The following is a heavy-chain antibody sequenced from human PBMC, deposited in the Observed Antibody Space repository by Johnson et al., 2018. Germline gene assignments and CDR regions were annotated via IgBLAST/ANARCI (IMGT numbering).Heavy chain of an antibody. J-gene: IGHJ3*02. V-gene: IGHV3-30-3*01. CDR2: ISYDGGNK. CDR3: AREDGDEAFDI. CDR1: GFTFSNYA. Sequence: QVQLVQSGGGVVQXGRSLRLSCAAYGFTFSNYAMNWVRQAPGKGLEWVAVISYDGGNKYYADSVKGRFTLSRDNSKNTLYLQMSSLTTEDTAVYSGAREDGDEAFDIWGQGTMVTVSS. D-gene: IGHD5-24*01.